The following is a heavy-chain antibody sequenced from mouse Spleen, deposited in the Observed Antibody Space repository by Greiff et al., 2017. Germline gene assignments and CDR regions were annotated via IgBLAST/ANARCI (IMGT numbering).Heavy chain of an antibody. D-gene: IGHD1-1*01. CDR2: IDPSDSYT. J-gene: IGHJ1*01. CDR1: GYTFTSYW. V-gene: IGHV1-69*01. Sequence: VQLQQSGAELVMPGASVKLSCKASGYTFTSYWMHWVKQRPGQGLEWIGEIDPSDSYTNYNQKFKGKATLTVDKSSSTAYMQLSSLTSEDSAVYYCARSRGYYGSSYWYFDVWGAGTTVTVSS. CDR3: ARSRGYYGSSYWYFDV.